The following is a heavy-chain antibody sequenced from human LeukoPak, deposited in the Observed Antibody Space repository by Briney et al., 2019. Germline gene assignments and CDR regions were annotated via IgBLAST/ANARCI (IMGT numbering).Heavy chain of an antibody. J-gene: IGHJ4*02. V-gene: IGHV3-23*01. D-gene: IGHD1-26*01. CDR1: RFTFSSYG. CDR2: ISGSSAKT. CDR3: AKDGGSYQFDY. Sequence: GGSLRLSCAASRFTFSSYGLSWVRQAPGKGLEWVSAISGSSAKTYYADSVKGRFTISRDNSKNTLYLQVNSLRAEDTAVYYCAKDGGSYQFDYWGQGTLVTVSS.